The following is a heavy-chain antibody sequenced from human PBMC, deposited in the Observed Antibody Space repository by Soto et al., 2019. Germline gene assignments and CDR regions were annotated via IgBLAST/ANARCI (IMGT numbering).Heavy chain of an antibody. D-gene: IGHD3-10*01. CDR3: ARDDPSNYYGSGAPDY. J-gene: IGHJ4*02. Sequence: GGSLRLSCAASGFTFSSYGMHWVRQAPGKGLEWVAVIWYDGSNKYYADSVKGRFTISRDNSKNTLYLQMNSLRAEDTAVYYCARDDPSNYYGSGAPDYWGQGTLVTVSS. V-gene: IGHV3-33*01. CDR2: IWYDGSNK. CDR1: GFTFSSYG.